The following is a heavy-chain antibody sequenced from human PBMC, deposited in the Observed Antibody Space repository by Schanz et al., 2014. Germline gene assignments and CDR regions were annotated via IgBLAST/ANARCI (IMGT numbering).Heavy chain of an antibody. CDR3: AKGRFGELSAFDI. Sequence: EVQLLESGGGLVKPGGSLTLSCAASGFTFSSYAMSWVRQAPGKGLEWVSLISDSGDTAYYADSVKGRFTISRDNFKGALYLQMSSLRAEDTAVYYCAKGRFGELSAFDIWGQGTMVTVSS. J-gene: IGHJ3*02. D-gene: IGHD3-10*01. CDR1: GFTFSSYA. V-gene: IGHV3-23*01. CDR2: ISDSGDTA.